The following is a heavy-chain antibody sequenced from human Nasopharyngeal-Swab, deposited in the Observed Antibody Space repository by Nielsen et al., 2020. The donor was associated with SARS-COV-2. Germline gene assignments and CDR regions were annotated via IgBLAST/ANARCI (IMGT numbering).Heavy chain of an antibody. Sequence: GESLKISCAVSGLTVSSTYMSWVRQAPGKGLEWVSVTEIGGTTHYADSVKGRFSISSDSSTNTLYLQMNNVRAEDTAVYYCARDLGGGYCTTTNCPGSWGQGTLVTVSS. V-gene: IGHV3-53*01. CDR3: ARDLGGGYCTTTNCPGS. CDR2: TEIGGTT. CDR1: GLTVSSTY. D-gene: IGHD2-2*01. J-gene: IGHJ1*01.